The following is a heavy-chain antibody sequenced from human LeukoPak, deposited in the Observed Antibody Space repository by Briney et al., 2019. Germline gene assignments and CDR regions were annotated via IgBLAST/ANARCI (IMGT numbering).Heavy chain of an antibody. V-gene: IGHV4-4*07. CDR3: ARESNSGWRSRDY. J-gene: IGHJ4*02. D-gene: IGHD6-19*01. CDR2: IYASGST. Sequence: SETLSLTCTVSGDSISGCYWSWIRQPAGKGLEWIGRIYASGSTNYNPSLRSRVTMSVDTSKSQFSLTLSSVTAADTAVYYCARESNSGWRSRDYWGQGALVTVSS. CDR1: GDSISGCY.